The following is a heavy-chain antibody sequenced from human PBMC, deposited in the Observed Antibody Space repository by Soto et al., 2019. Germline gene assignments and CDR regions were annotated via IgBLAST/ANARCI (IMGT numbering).Heavy chain of an antibody. CDR3: AKDRGSSWYRYYYGMDV. Sequence: QVQLVESGGGVVQPGRSLRLSCAASGFTFSSYGMHWVRQAPGKGLEWVAVISYDGSNKYYADSVKGRFTISRDNSKNTLYLQMNNLRAEDTAVYYCAKDRGSSWYRYYYGMDVWGQGTTVTVSS. J-gene: IGHJ6*02. D-gene: IGHD6-13*01. V-gene: IGHV3-30*18. CDR2: ISYDGSNK. CDR1: GFTFSSYG.